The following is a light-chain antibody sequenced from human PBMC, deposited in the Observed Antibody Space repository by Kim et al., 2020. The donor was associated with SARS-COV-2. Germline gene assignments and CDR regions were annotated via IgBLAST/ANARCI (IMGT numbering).Light chain of an antibody. V-gene: IGLV10-54*01. CDR1: SNNVGNQG. CDR2: RNN. J-gene: IGLJ3*02. CDR3: SAWDSSLSWV. Sequence: QAGLTQPPSVSNGLRQTATLTCTGNSNNVGNQGAAWLQQHQGHPPKLLSYRNNNRPSGISERLSASRSGNTASLTITGLQPEDEADYYCSAWDSSLSWVFGGGTQLSVL.